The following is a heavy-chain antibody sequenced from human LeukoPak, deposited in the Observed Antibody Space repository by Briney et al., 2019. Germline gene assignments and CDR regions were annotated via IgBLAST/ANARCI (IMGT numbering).Heavy chain of an antibody. D-gene: IGHD5-24*01. CDR1: GFTVSSNY. J-gene: IGHJ4*02. Sequence: GGSLRLSCAASGFTVSSNYMSWVRQAPGKGLEWVSVIYSGGSTYYADSVRGRFTISRDNSKNTLYLQMNSLRAEDTAVYYCARHKNVEMATIGYFDYWGQGTLVTVSS. CDR2: IYSGGST. V-gene: IGHV3-53*01. CDR3: ARHKNVEMATIGYFDY.